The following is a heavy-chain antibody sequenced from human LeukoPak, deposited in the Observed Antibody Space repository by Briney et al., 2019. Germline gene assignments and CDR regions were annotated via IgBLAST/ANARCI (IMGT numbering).Heavy chain of an antibody. Sequence: GASVKVSCKASGYTFTGYFIHWLRQAPGQGLEWMGWINPNSGGTNYAQKFQGRVTMTRDTSISTANMELSSLKSDDTAVYYCARADSSNWYWFDPWGQGTLVTVSS. CDR3: ARADSSNWYWFDP. CDR1: GYTFTGYF. V-gene: IGHV1-2*02. D-gene: IGHD6-13*01. CDR2: INPNSGGT. J-gene: IGHJ5*02.